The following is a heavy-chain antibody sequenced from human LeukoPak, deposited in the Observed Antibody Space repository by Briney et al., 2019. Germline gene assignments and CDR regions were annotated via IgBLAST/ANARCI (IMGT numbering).Heavy chain of an antibody. Sequence: PGGSLRLSCAASGFTFSSYGMHWVRQAPGKGLEWVAFIRYDGSNKYYGDSVKGRFTISRDNSKNPLYLQMNRLRAEDTAVYYCAKPGYCSSTSCYTAFAFDYWGQGTLVTVSS. CDR1: GFTFSSYG. V-gene: IGHV3-30*02. CDR2: IRYDGSNK. J-gene: IGHJ4*02. CDR3: AKPGYCSSTSCYTAFAFDY. D-gene: IGHD2-2*02.